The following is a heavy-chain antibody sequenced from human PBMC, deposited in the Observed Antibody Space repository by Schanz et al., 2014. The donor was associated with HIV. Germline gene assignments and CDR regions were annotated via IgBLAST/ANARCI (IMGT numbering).Heavy chain of an antibody. Sequence: QVQLVESGGGVVQPGRSLRLSCAASGFTFSTSGMHWVRQVPARGLEWVAVISYDGTKKHYADSVKGRFTISRDNSKNSLYLVIKSLRAEDAAVYFCTRGRFLERGGMDVWGQGTAVTVSS. D-gene: IGHD3-3*01. V-gene: IGHV3-30*03. CDR3: TRGRFLERGGMDV. CDR1: GFTFSTSG. J-gene: IGHJ6*02. CDR2: ISYDGTKK.